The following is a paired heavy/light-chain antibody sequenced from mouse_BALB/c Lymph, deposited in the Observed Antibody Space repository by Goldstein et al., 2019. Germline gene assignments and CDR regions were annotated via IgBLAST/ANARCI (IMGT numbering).Heavy chain of an antibody. CDR1: GYTFTSYW. CDR3: GRDGNYVWFAY. J-gene: IGHJ3*01. Sequence: QVQLQQPGAELVKPGASVKLSCKASGYTFTSYWMHWVKQRPGQGLEWIGEINPNNSRTNYNEKFKRKATLTVDKSSSTAYMQFSSLTSEDSAVYYCGRDGNYVWFAYWGQGTLVTVSA. V-gene: IGHV1S81*02. D-gene: IGHD2-1*01. CDR2: INPNNSRT.
Light chain of an antibody. V-gene: IGKV17-127*01. Sequence: ETTVTQSPASLSVATGEKVTIRCITSTDIDDNMNWYQQKPGDPPKLLISEGNILRPGVPSRFSSSGYGTDFVFTIQNTLSEDVADYYCLQSDNMPRTFGGGTKLEIK. J-gene: IGKJ1*01. CDR2: EGN. CDR1: TDIDDN. CDR3: LQSDNMPRT.